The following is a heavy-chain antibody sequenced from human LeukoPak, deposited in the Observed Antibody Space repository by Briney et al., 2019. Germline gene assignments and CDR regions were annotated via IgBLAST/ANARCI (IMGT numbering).Heavy chain of an antibody. J-gene: IGHJ6*03. V-gene: IGHV3-48*02. D-gene: IGHD5-24*01. Sequence: GGSLRLSCAASGFTFSRYGMNWVRQAPGKGLEWVSYISGSTRTIYDADSVKGRFTISRDNAKNSLYLQMNSLRDEDTAVYYCARDPLRWLQNNYYYYYMDVWGEGTTVTVSS. CDR1: GFTFSRYG. CDR3: ARDPLRWLQNNYYYYYMDV. CDR2: ISGSTRTI.